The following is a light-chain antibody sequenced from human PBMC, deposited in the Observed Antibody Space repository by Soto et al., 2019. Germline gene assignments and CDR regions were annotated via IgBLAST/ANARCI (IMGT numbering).Light chain of an antibody. CDR1: PGISGY. V-gene: IGKV1-9*01. J-gene: IGKJ1*01. Sequence: IQLTQSTYYLSASVGDRVTITCRDSPGISGYLAWDQQKPGKAPKLLIYAASTLQSGVPSRFSGSGSGTDFTLTIRSLQPEDVATYYCQQSFSTPWTFGQGTKV. CDR2: AAS. CDR3: QQSFSTPWT.